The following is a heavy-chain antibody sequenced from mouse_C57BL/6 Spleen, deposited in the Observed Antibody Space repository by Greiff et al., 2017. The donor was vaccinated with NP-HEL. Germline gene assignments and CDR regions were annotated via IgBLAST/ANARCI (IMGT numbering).Heavy chain of an antibody. CDR2: IDPETGGT. Sequence: VKLMESGAELVRPGASVTLSCKASGYTFTDYEMHWVKQTPVHGLEWIGAIDPETGGTAYNQKFKGKAILTADKSSSTAYMELRSLTSEDSAVYYCTRDYGSSLRYFDVWGTGTTVTVSS. V-gene: IGHV1-15*01. CDR3: TRDYGSSLRYFDV. D-gene: IGHD1-1*01. CDR1: GYTFTDYE. J-gene: IGHJ1*03.